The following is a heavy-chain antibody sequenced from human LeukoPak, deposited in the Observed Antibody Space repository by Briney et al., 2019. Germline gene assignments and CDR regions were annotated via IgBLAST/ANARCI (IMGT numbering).Heavy chain of an antibody. V-gene: IGHV4-61*01. J-gene: IGHJ4*02. Sequence: PSETLSLTCTVSGGSISSSSYYWSWIRQPPGKGLEWIGYIYYSGSTNYNPSLKSRVTISVDTSKNQFSLKLSSVTAADTAVYYCARGDRRWLAVAGKGEFDYWGQGTLVTVSS. D-gene: IGHD6-19*01. CDR2: IYYSGST. CDR1: GGSISSSSYY. CDR3: ARGDRRWLAVAGKGEFDY.